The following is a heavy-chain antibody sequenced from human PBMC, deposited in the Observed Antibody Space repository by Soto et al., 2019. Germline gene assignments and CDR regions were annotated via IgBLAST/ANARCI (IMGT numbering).Heavy chain of an antibody. CDR2: IWGDGSRQ. CDR3: ATDRGSSSWDY. V-gene: IGHV3-33*01. D-gene: IGHD6-19*01. Sequence: PGGSLRLSCVASGLTFRMFGMHWVRQAPGKGLEWVAVIWGDGSRQIYADSVKGRFTISRDNSKNTLYLQMKSLRVEDTAMYYCATDRGSSSWDYWGQGTPVTV. J-gene: IGHJ4*02. CDR1: GLTFRMFG.